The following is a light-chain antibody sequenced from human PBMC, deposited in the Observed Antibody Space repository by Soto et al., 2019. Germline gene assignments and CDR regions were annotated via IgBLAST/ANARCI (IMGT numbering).Light chain of an antibody. CDR3: GQYGSSPSYN. CDR2: GAS. Sequence: EIVLTQSPGTLSLSPGERATLSCRTSQSVSSSSYLAWYQQKPGQAPRLLIYGASSRATGIPDRFSGSGSATDFTLTISRLEPEDFAVYYCGQYGSSPSYNFGQGTKLEIK. CDR1: QSVSSSSY. V-gene: IGKV3-20*01. J-gene: IGKJ2*01.